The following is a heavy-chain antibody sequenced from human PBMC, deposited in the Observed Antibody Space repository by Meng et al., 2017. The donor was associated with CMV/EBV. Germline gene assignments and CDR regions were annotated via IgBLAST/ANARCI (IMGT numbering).Heavy chain of an antibody. Sequence: YSCSNFGISWVRQAPGQGLEWMGWISGYNGNTNYAQRFQGRVTMTTDASTSTTYMDLRSLRSDDTAVYYCARDASFYLDSSGYYSAYWGQGTLVTVSS. D-gene: IGHD3-22*01. CDR1: YSCSNFG. CDR2: ISGYNGNT. V-gene: IGHV1-18*01. J-gene: IGHJ4*02. CDR3: ARDASFYLDSSGYYSAY.